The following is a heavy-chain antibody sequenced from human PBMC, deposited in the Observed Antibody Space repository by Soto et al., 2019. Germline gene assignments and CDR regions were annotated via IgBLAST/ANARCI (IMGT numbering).Heavy chain of an antibody. V-gene: IGHV4-28*01. CDR3: APKDSGKYFLDS. J-gene: IGHJ4*02. Sequence: SETLSLTCGVSGSSISNDNWWVWIRQPPGKGLDWIGYIHLTGYTYSNPALKGRLTMSLDTSKNQFSLWLSSVTAVDTAVYYCAPKDSGKYFLDSWGQGALVTV. CDR2: IHLTGYT. D-gene: IGHD1-26*01. CDR1: GSSISNDNW.